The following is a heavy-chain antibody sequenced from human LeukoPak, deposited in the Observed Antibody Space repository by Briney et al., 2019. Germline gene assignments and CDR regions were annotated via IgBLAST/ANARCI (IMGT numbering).Heavy chain of an antibody. J-gene: IGHJ5*02. CDR3: ARTYGSGIMSFDP. V-gene: IGHV4-61*08. CDR1: GFSLSTSGMC. D-gene: IGHD3-10*01. Sequence: SGPTLVNPTQTLTLTCTFSGFSLSTSGMCVSWIRQPPGKGLEWIGYIYYSGSTNYNPSLKSRVTISVDTSNNQFSLKLSSVTAADTAVYYCARTYGSGIMSFDPWGQGTLVTVSS. CDR2: IYYSGST.